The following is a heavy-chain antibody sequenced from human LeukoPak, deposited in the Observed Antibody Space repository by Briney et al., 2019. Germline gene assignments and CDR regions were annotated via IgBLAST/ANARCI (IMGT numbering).Heavy chain of an antibody. CDR3: ARGRPTTGTADFEFDY. V-gene: IGHV4-34*01. J-gene: IGHJ4*02. Sequence: PSETLSLTCAVYGGSFSGDYWSWIRQPPGKGLEWIGEINHSGSTNYNPSLKSRVTISVDTSKNQFSLKLSSVTAADTAVYYCARGRPTTGTADFEFDYWGQGTLVTVSS. CDR2: INHSGST. D-gene: IGHD1-1*01. CDR1: GGSFSGDY.